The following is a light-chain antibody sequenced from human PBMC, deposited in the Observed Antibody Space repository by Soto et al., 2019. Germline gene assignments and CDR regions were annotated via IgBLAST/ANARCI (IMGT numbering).Light chain of an antibody. J-gene: IGLJ2*01. Sequence: QSALTQPASVSGSPGQSITIYCSGTSSDVGGYNYVSWYQQHPGKAPKLMIYEVSNRPSGVSNRFSGSKSGNTASLTISGLQAEDEADYYCSSYTSSSTREVFGGGTKLTVL. CDR3: SSYTSSSTREV. CDR1: SSDVGGYNY. CDR2: EVS. V-gene: IGLV2-14*01.